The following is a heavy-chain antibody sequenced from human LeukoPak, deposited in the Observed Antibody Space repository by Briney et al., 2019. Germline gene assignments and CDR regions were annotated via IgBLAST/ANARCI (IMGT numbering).Heavy chain of an antibody. CDR2: IYHSGST. J-gene: IGHJ4*02. CDR3: ARVGQDDFWSGYSKRKTDINFDY. CDR1: GYSISSGYY. Sequence: SETLSLTCTVSGYSISSGYYWGWMRQPPGKGLEWMGSIYHSGSTYYNPSLKSRVTISVDTYKNQFSLKLSSVTAADTAVYYCARVGQDDFWSGYSKRKTDINFDYWGEGTLVTVSS. D-gene: IGHD3-3*01. V-gene: IGHV4-38-2*02.